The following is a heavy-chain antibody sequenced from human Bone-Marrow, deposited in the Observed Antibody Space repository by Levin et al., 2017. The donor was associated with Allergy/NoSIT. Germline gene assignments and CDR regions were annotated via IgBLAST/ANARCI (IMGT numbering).Heavy chain of an antibody. CDR3: VRGGGSCGGNSCNLSSN. V-gene: IGHV3-30*03. CDR1: GFSLSNNG. Sequence: GESLKISCVASGFSLSNNGMHWVRQAPGKGLEWVAVTSYDGSNKYYVGSVKGRFTISRDNAKNTLYLQMNSLRAEDTAVYYCVRGGGSCGGNSCNLSSNWGQGTLVTVSS. J-gene: IGHJ4*02. CDR2: TSYDGSNK. D-gene: IGHD2-2*01.